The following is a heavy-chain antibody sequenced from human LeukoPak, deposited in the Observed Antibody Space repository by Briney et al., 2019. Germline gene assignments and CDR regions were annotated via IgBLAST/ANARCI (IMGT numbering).Heavy chain of an antibody. CDR2: IFYTGGT. Sequence: SETLSLTCTVSGGSISSSNYYWNWTRQPPGKGLEWIGYIFYTGGTNYNPSLKSRVTISEDTSKNHFSLKLTSVTAADTAVYYCARDTYYYDSSDWHDVFDIWGQGTMVTVSS. V-gene: IGHV4-61*03. J-gene: IGHJ3*02. CDR1: GGSISSSNYY. CDR3: ARDTYYYDSSDWHDVFDI. D-gene: IGHD3-22*01.